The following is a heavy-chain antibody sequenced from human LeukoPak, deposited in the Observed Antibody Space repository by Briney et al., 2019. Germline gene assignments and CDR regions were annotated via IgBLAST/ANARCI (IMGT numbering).Heavy chain of an antibody. Sequence: PGGSLRLSCEASGFTFSSYWMHWVRQAPGKGLVWVSRINSDGSSTSYADSVKGRFTISRDNAKNTLYLQMNSLRAEDTAVYYCAKSYSSGYYYFDYWGQGTLVTVSS. CDR1: GFTFSSYW. J-gene: IGHJ4*02. V-gene: IGHV3-74*01. D-gene: IGHD3-22*01. CDR2: INSDGSST. CDR3: AKSYSSGYYYFDY.